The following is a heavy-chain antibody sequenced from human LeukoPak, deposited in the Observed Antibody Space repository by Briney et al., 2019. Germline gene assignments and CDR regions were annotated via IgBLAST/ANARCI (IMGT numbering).Heavy chain of an antibody. CDR2: INPDSGGT. J-gene: IGHJ5*02. D-gene: IGHD3-10*01. CDR3: ARTLGSVTNWFDP. V-gene: IGHV1-2*02. CDR1: GYTFNHYY. Sequence: ASVKVSCKASGYTFNHYYVHWVRQAPGQGLEWMGWINPDSGGTKFAQNFQGRVTMTRDMSTSTVYMELSSLRSEDTAVYYCARTLGSVTNWFDPWGQGTLVTVSS.